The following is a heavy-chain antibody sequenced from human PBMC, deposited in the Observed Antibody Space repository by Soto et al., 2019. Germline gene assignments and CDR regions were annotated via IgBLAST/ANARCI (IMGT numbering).Heavy chain of an antibody. CDR1: GDSVSSGSYY. Sequence: SETLSLTCTVSGDSVSSGSYYWGWIRQPPGKGLEWIGYIYYSGSTNYNPSLKSRVSISVDTSKNQFSLTLNSVTAADTGVYYCARHRASGYSPDWLRLHHFDYWGQGALVTVSS. V-gene: IGHV4-61*01. CDR3: ARHRASGYSPDWLRLHHFDY. CDR2: IYYSGST. D-gene: IGHD3-9*01. J-gene: IGHJ4*02.